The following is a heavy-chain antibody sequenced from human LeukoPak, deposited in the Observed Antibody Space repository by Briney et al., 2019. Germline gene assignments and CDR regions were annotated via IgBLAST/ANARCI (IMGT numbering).Heavy chain of an antibody. V-gene: IGHV3-66*01. CDR3: ARDGVHYDSSGYYRYYFDL. CDR1: GFTFSSYA. CDR2: IYSGGST. J-gene: IGHJ4*02. D-gene: IGHD3-22*01. Sequence: AGGSLRLSCAASGFTFSSYAMSWVRQAPGKGLEWVSVIYSGGSTYYADSVRGRFTISRDNSKNSLYLQMNSLRVEDTAVYYCARDGVHYDSSGYYRYYFDLWGQGTLVTVSS.